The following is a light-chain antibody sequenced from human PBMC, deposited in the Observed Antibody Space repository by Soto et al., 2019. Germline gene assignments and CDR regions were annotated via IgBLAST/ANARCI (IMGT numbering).Light chain of an antibody. CDR3: SAWDDTIYGPV. J-gene: IGLJ2*01. CDR1: NSNIGINP. V-gene: IGLV1-44*01. Sequence: QSVLTEPPSASGTPGQRVAISCSGGNSNIGINPVNWYLHLPGTAPKLLIYNSNQRPSGVPDRFSGSKSGTSASLAISGLHSEDEADYFCSAWDDTIYGPVFGGGTKLTVL. CDR2: NSN.